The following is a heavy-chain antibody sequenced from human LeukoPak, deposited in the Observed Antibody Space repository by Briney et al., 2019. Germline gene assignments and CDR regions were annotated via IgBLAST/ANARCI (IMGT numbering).Heavy chain of an antibody. CDR2: INPSGGST. V-gene: IGHV1-46*01. CDR1: GYTFTSYY. Sequence: GASVKVSCKASGYTFTSYYMHWVRQAPGQGLEWMGIINPSGGSTSYAQKFQGRVTMTRDTSTSTVYMELSSLRSEDTAVYYCARDGPKILSVSFARGGVDVWGQGTTVTVSS. CDR3: ARDGPKILSVSFARGGVDV. J-gene: IGHJ6*02. D-gene: IGHD5/OR15-5a*01.